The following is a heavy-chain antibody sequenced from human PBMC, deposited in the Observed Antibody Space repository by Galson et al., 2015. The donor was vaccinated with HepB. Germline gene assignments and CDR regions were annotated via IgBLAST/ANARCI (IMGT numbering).Heavy chain of an antibody. CDR2: INGEGNIR. CDR1: GFSFGIYW. D-gene: IGHD2-8*01. V-gene: IGHV3-74*01. CDR3: ARSGLRPGQQGRYCTNGVCFKTFDY. Sequence: SLRLSCAGSGFSFGIYWIHWVRQSPGKGLVWVSRINGEGNIRGYADSVKGRFTISRDNAKNTVYLQMNSLRSEDTAVYYCARSGLRPGQQGRYCTNGVCFKTFDYWGQGTLVTVSS. J-gene: IGHJ4*02.